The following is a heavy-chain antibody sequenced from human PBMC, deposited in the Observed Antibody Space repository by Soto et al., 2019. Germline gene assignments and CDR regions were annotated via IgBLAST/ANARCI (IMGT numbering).Heavy chain of an antibody. Sequence: QVQLVQSGAEVKRPGASVKVSCKASGYMFRSYGISWVRQAPGQGLEWMGWISAFNGNTNYPQNLQGRVTMTTDTSTSTAYMELTTLRSDDSAMYYCASDGGYGAGSYFDYWGQGTLVTVSS. V-gene: IGHV1-18*01. D-gene: IGHD3-10*01. CDR1: GYMFRSYG. J-gene: IGHJ4*02. CDR2: ISAFNGNT. CDR3: ASDGGYGAGSYFDY.